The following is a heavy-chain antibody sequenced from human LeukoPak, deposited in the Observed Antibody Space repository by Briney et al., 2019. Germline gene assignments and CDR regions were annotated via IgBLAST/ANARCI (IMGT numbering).Heavy chain of an antibody. J-gene: IGHJ4*02. Sequence: SQTLSLTCTVSGGSISSGGYYWSWIRQPPGKGLEWVGYIYYSGTTYYNPSLKSRVTISVDTSKNQFSLKLSSVTAADTAVYYCARRGDGYNFDYWGQGTLVTVSS. CDR3: ARRGDGYNFDY. V-gene: IGHV4-61*08. D-gene: IGHD5-24*01. CDR1: GGSISSGGYY. CDR2: IYYSGTT.